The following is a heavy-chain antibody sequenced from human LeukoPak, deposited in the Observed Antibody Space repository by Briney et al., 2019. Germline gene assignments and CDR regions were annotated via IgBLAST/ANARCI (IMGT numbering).Heavy chain of an antibody. CDR1: GGSISSYY. Sequence: SETLSLTCTVSGGSISSYYWSWIRQPAGKGLEWIGRIYTSGSTNYNPSLKSRVTMSVDTSKNQFSLKLSSVTAADTAVYYCARDLRNYYGSELVRFDPWGQGTLVTVSS. CDR3: ARDLRNYYGSELVRFDP. D-gene: IGHD3-10*01. CDR2: IYTSGST. V-gene: IGHV4-4*07. J-gene: IGHJ5*02.